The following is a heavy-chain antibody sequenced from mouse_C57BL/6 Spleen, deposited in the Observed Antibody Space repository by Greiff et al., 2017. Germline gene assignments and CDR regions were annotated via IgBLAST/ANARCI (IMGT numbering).Heavy chain of an antibody. Sequence: QVQLQQPGAELVKPGASVKLSCKASGYTFTSYWMHWVKQRPGQGLEWIGMIHPNSSSTNYNEKFKSKATLTVDKSSSTAYMQLSSLTSEDSAVYYCANHYYGPYEDYWGQGTSVTVSS. D-gene: IGHD1-1*01. CDR2: IHPNSSST. J-gene: IGHJ4*01. CDR1: GYTFTSYW. V-gene: IGHV1-64*01. CDR3: ANHYYGPYEDY.